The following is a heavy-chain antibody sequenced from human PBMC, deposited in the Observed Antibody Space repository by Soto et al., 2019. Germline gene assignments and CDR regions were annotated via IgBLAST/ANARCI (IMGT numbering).Heavy chain of an antibody. D-gene: IGHD1-26*01. Sequence: GSLRLSCAASGFTFTSYAMTWVRQGPGKGLEWVSSIGTTTGDLLYADSVKGRFTISRDNSRNTLYLQMNSLRTEDTAIYYCAKRSPSGTYYFDYWGQGTLVTVSS. CDR2: IGTTTGDL. CDR1: GFTFTSYA. J-gene: IGHJ4*02. V-gene: IGHV3-23*01. CDR3: AKRSPSGTYYFDY.